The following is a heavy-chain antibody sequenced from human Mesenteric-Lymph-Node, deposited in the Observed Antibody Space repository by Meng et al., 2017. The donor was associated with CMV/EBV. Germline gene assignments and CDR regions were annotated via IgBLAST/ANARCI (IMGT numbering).Heavy chain of an antibody. CDR3: AKENEQQMDLDY. CDR1: GFTFSSYE. J-gene: IGHJ4*02. Sequence: GESLKISCVTSGFTFSSYEMNWVRQAPDKGLEWVAFIRSDGSDKYYADSVKGRFTMSRDNSKNTLYVQMNSLRPEDTAVYYCAKENEQQMDLDYWGQGAVVTVSS. V-gene: IGHV3-30*02. D-gene: IGHD6-13*01. CDR2: IRSDGSDK.